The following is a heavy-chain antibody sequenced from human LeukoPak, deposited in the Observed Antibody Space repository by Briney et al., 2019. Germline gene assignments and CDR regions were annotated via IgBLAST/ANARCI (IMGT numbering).Heavy chain of an antibody. J-gene: IGHJ5*02. D-gene: IGHD3-10*01. CDR2: ISGSGGST. Sequence: GGSLRLSCAASGFTFSSYAMSWVRQAPGKGLEWVSAISGSGGSTYYADSVKGRFTISRDNSKNTLYLQMNSLRAEDTAVYYCAKDSLYGSGSYSPWNWFDPWGQGTLVTVSS. CDR3: AKDSLYGSGSYSPWNWFDP. V-gene: IGHV3-23*01. CDR1: GFTFSSYA.